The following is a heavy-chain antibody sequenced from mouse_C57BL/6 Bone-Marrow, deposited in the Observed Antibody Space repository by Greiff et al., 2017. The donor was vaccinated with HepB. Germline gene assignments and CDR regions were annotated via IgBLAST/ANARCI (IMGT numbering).Heavy chain of an antibody. CDR2: FYPGSGSI. D-gene: IGHD1-1*01. CDR3: ARHAFTTVVAIDYAMDY. CDR1: GYTFTEYT. V-gene: IGHV1-62-2*01. J-gene: IGHJ4*01. Sequence: QVQLQQSGAELVKPGASVKLSCKASGYTFTEYTIHWVKQRSGQGLEWIGWFYPGSGSIKYNEKFKDKATLTADKSSSTVYMELSRLTSEDSAVYFCARHAFTTVVAIDYAMDYWGQGTSVTVSS.